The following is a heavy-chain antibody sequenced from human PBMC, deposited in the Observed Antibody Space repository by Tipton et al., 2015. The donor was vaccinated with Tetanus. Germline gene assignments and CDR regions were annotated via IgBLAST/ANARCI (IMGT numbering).Heavy chain of an antibody. J-gene: IGHJ6*02. Sequence: TLSLTCTVSGGSISSYYWSWIRQPPGKGLEWIGYIYYSGSTNYNPSLKSRVTISVDTSKNQFSLKLSSVTAADTAVYYCARNSSYGMDVWGQGTTVTVSS. CDR3: ARNSSYGMDV. CDR2: IYYSGST. V-gene: IGHV4-59*01. CDR1: GGSISSYY.